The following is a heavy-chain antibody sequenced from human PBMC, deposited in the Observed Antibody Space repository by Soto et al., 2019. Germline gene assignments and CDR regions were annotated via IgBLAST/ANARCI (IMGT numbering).Heavy chain of an antibody. J-gene: IGHJ4*02. V-gene: IGHV2-5*02. CDR1: GFSLTTSGVG. D-gene: IGHD3-3*01. Sequence: QITLNESGPPVVRPTETLTLTCRFSGFSLTTSGVGVGWIRQSPGKAPEWLELIYWDDDKRYSASLKSRLTITKDTSKNQVVLTVSDLDPTDTATYYCAHRVLRTVFGLVTTTAIYFDFWGQGTPVAVSS. CDR3: AHRVLRTVFGLVTTTAIYFDF. CDR2: IYWDDDK.